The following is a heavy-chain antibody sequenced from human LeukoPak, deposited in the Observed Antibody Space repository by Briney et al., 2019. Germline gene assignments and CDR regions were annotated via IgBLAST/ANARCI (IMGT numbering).Heavy chain of an antibody. Sequence: GGSLRLSCEASGFTVRNNYMTWVRQAPGKGLEWVSVIYSGGGTYYADSVKDRFTISRDNSKNSLFLQMNSLRVEDSAAYYCTRVFAYSYGDFDNWGQGTLVAVSS. J-gene: IGHJ4*02. CDR2: IYSGGGT. CDR1: GFTVRNNY. V-gene: IGHV3-66*01. CDR3: TRVFAYSYGDFDN. D-gene: IGHD5-18*01.